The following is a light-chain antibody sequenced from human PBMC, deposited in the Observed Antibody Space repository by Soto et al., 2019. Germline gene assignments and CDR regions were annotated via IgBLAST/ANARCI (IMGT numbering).Light chain of an antibody. Sequence: DIVMTQSPLSLPVTPGEPASISCRPSQSLLHSNGYNYLDWYLQKPGQSPQLLIYLSSFRASGVRDRFSGSGSGTDFTLKISRVEAEDVGVYYCMQALQTPFTFGPGTKVDIK. CDR3: MQALQTPFT. V-gene: IGKV2-28*01. J-gene: IGKJ3*01. CDR2: LSS. CDR1: QSLLHSNGYNY.